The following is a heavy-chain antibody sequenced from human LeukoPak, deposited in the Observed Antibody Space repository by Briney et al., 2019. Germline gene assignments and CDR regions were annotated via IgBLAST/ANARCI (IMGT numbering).Heavy chain of an antibody. CDR3: AREGGWGSGSYYPGWYYYYYLDV. V-gene: IGHV4-4*07. Sequence: SETLSLTCTVSGVSICSFYWRWKRQPAGKGLEWIGHIYTSRSTNYNASLKSRVTMSGDASKNQFSLKLSSVTAADTAVYYCAREGGWGSGSYYPGWYYYYYLDVWGKGPTVTISS. J-gene: IGHJ6*03. CDR2: IYTSRST. D-gene: IGHD3-10*01. CDR1: GVSICSFY.